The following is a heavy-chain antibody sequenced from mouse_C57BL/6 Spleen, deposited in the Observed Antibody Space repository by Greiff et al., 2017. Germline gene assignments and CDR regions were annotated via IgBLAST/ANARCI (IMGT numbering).Heavy chain of an antibody. V-gene: IGHV1-69*01. J-gene: IGHJ4*01. CDR3: ARPYYYGSSYYAMDD. D-gene: IGHD1-1*01. CDR2: IDPSDSYT. Sequence: VQLQQPGAELVMPGASVKLSCKASGYTFTSYWMHWVKQRPGQGLEWIGEIDPSDSYTNYNQKFKGKSTLTVDKSSSTAYMQLSSLTSEDSAVYYGARPYYYGSSYYAMDDWGQGTSVTVSS. CDR1: GYTFTSYW.